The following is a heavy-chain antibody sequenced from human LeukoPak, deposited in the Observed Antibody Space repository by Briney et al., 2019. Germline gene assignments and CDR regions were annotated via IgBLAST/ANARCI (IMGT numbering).Heavy chain of an antibody. CDR1: GYTFTGYY. CDR3: ARDNSGWSVDY. CDR2: ISPSGDYT. Sequence: ASVKVSCKASGYTFTGYYMHWVRQAPGQGLEWMGIISPSGDYTRYAQKLQGRVSMTLDTSTSTVYMELNSLESEDTAMYYCARDNSGWSVDYWGQGTLVTVTS. V-gene: IGHV1-46*04. J-gene: IGHJ4*02. D-gene: IGHD6-19*01.